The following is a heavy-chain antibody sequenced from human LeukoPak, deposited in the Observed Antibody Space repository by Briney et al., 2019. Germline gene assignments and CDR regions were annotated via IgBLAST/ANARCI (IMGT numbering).Heavy chain of an antibody. CDR2: IGDNGAST. J-gene: IGHJ4*02. V-gene: IGHV3-23*01. Sequence: GGSLRLSCAASGFTFSSYAMTWVRQAPGKGLEWVSSIGDNGASTSYADSVEGRFTITRDNSKNTLYLQMNSLRAGDTALYFCAKVAYASGSYQFDYWGQGTLVTVSS. D-gene: IGHD3-10*01. CDR1: GFTFSSYA. CDR3: AKVAYASGSYQFDY.